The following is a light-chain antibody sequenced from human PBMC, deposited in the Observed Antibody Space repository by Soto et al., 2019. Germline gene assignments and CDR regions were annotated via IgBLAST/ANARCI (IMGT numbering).Light chain of an antibody. J-gene: IGLJ1*01. CDR1: SSDVGVYTH. CDR2: EVS. Sequence: QSALTQPASVSGSPGQSITISCTGTSSDVGVYTHVSWYQQHPGKAPKLIIYEVSNRPSGVSNRFSGSKSGNTASLTISGLQAEDEADYYCSSYTSSTTYVFGTGTKVTVL. V-gene: IGLV2-14*01. CDR3: SSYTSSTTYV.